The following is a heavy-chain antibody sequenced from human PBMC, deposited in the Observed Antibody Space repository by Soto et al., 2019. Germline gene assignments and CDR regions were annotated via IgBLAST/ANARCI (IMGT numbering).Heavy chain of an antibody. CDR1: GFTFDDYA. V-gene: IGHV3-9*01. CDR2: ISWNSGNI. D-gene: IGHD3-16*01. CDR3: AKAWGAYGGLDDY. J-gene: IGHJ4*02. Sequence: EVQLVESGGGLVQPGRSLRLSCAASGFTFDDYAMHWVRQAPGKGLEWVSGISWNSGNIDYADSVKGRFTISRDNAKNSLYMQMNSQMNGDTAVDAGAKAWGAYGGLDDYWGQGTLVTVSS.